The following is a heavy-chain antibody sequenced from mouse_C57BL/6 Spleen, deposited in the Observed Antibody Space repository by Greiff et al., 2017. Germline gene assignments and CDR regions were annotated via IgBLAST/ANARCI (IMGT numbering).Heavy chain of an antibody. CDR2: IDPSDSST. D-gene: IGHD1-1*01. CDR3: ASIYGSSYYAMDY. V-gene: IGHV1-59*01. J-gene: IGHJ4*01. Sequence: QVQLQQPGAELVRPGTSVKLSCKASGYTFTSYWMHWVKQRPGQGLEWIGVIDPSDSSTNYNQKFKGKATLTVDSSSSTSYMQLSRLTSEDSAVYYWASIYGSSYYAMDYWGQGTSVTVSS. CDR1: GYTFTSYW.